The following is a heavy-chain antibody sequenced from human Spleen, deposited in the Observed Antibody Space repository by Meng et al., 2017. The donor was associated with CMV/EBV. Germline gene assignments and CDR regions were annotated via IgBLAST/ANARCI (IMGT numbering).Heavy chain of an antibody. CDR2: IVVGSGNT. CDR1: GFTFATSG. Sequence: SVKVSCKASGFTFATSGVQWVRQARGQRLEWIRWIVVGSGNTNYAQNFQERVTITSDMSTRTAYMELRSLRSEDTAVYYCVAGRPEWELSPDYWGQGTLVTVSS. V-gene: IGHV1-58*01. D-gene: IGHD1-26*01. CDR3: VAGRPEWELSPDY. J-gene: IGHJ4*02.